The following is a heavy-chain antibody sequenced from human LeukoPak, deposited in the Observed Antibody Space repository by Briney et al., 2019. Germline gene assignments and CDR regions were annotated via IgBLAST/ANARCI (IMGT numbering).Heavy chain of an antibody. CDR1: GGSISSYY. J-gene: IGHJ6*02. V-gene: IGHV4-59*01. CDR2: IYYSGST. Sequence: SETLSLTCTVSGGSISSYYWSWVRQPPGKGLEWIGYIYYSGSTNYNPSLKSRVTISVDTSKNQFSLKLSSVTAADTAVYYCARLVTPFYYGLDVWGQGTTVTVSS. CDR3: ARLVTPFYYGLDV. D-gene: IGHD4-23*01.